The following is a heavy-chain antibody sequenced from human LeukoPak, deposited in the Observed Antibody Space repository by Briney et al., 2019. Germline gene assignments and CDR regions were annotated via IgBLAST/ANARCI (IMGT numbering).Heavy chain of an antibody. CDR3: TRGRLNAAGWYFDL. D-gene: IGHD3-16*01. Sequence: GGSLRLSCAASGFTITDNYMTWVRQAPTEGLQWVSGIFAGGVPSYAASVKDRFIISKDNSKNTLYPQMNNLRADDTAVYYCTRGRLNAAGWYFDLWGRGALVTVSS. V-gene: IGHV3-53*01. J-gene: IGHJ2*01. CDR2: IFAGGVP. CDR1: GFTITDNY.